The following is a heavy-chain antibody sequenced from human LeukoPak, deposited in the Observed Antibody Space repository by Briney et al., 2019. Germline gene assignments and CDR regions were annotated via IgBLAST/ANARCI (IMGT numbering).Heavy chain of an antibody. CDR3: ARDDVGALLLYDL. J-gene: IGHJ2*01. D-gene: IGHD1-26*01. Sequence: SSVKVSCKASGYTFTSYGISWVRQAPGQGLEWMGRISAYNGNTNYAQKLQGRVTMTTDTSTSTAYMELRSLRSDDTAVYYCARDDVGALLLYDLWGRGTLVTVSS. CDR2: ISAYNGNT. V-gene: IGHV1-18*01. CDR1: GYTFTSYG.